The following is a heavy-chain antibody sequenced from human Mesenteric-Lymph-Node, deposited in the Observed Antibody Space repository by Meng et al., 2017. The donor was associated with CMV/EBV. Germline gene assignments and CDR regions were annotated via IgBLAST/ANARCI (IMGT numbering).Heavy chain of an antibody. CDR1: GYRFTTYW. CDR3: ARVGGSGSSRYWGNWFDP. Sequence: GGSLRLSCKGSGYRFTTYWIGWVRQMPGKGLEWMGLIYPGDSDTRYSPSFQGQVTISVDKSISTAYLQWSSLKASDSAMYYCARVGGSGSSRYWGNWFDPWGQGTLVTVSS. D-gene: IGHD3-10*01. J-gene: IGHJ5*02. CDR2: IYPGDSDT. V-gene: IGHV5-51*01.